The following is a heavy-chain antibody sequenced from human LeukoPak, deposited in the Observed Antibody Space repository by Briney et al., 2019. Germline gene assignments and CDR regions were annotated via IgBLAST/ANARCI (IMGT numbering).Heavy chain of an antibody. V-gene: IGHV3-48*01. CDR1: GFTFSSHS. D-gene: IGHD3-22*01. Sequence: GGSLRLSCAASGFTFSSHSMNWVRQAPGKGLEWVSHISSSSSTIYYADSVKGRFTISRDNAKNPLYLQMNSLRAEDTAVYYCARGAYYYEDWGQGTLVTVSS. CDR3: ARGAYYYED. J-gene: IGHJ4*02. CDR2: ISSSSSTI.